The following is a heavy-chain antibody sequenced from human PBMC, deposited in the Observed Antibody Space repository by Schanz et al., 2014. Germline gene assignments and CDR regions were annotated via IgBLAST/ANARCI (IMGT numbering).Heavy chain of an antibody. V-gene: IGHV3-11*01. D-gene: IGHD6-25*01. J-gene: IGHJ4*02. CDR2: IGNGGVTI. CDR3: ARIAGSVFDY. CDR1: GFPFSDYF. Sequence: VQLVESGGGLIQPGGSLRLSCTASGFPFSDYFMAWIRQPPGRGLEWVSYIGNGGVTIYYADSVKGRFTISRDNSKNSLYLQMNSRRAEDTAVYYCARIAGSVFDYWAQGTLVTVSS.